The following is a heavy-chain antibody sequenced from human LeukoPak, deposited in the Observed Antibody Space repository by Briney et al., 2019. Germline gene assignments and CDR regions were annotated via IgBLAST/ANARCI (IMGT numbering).Heavy chain of an antibody. CDR1: VGTFINYA. CDR3: AREFYGDSYDAFDI. Sequence: SVKVSFKASVGTFINYAISWVGQAPGQGREWMGRIIHILGIANYAQKFHGIVTITADKSTSTAYMELSSLRSEDTALYYCAREFYGDSYDAFDIWGQGTMVTVSS. CDR2: IIHILGIA. V-gene: IGHV1-69*04. D-gene: IGHD4-17*01. J-gene: IGHJ3*02.